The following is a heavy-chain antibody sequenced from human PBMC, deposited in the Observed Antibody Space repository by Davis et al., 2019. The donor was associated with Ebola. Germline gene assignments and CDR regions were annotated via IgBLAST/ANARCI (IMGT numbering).Heavy chain of an antibody. D-gene: IGHD3-10*01. CDR2: ISGSGGST. J-gene: IGHJ4*02. CDR3: ASTAVQGLISY. Sequence: GESLKISCAASGFTFSSYAMSWVRQAPGKGLEWVSAISGSGGSTYYADSVKGRFTISRDNAKNSLYLQMNSLRAEDTAVYYCASTAVQGLISYWGQGTLVTVSS. CDR1: GFTFSSYA. V-gene: IGHV3-23*01.